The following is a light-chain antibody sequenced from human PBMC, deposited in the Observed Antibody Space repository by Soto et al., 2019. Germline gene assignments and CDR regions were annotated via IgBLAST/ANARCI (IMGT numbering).Light chain of an antibody. Sequence: QSVLAQPASVSGSPGQSVTISCTGPRSDIGDSNFISWYQHSPGKAPRLLIYEVNNRPSGVSKRFSGSKAGNTASLTISGLLDADEADYFCASLRSGTILVFGSGTKVTVL. CDR1: RSDIGDSNF. J-gene: IGLJ1*01. V-gene: IGLV2-14*01. CDR2: EVN. CDR3: ASLRSGTILV.